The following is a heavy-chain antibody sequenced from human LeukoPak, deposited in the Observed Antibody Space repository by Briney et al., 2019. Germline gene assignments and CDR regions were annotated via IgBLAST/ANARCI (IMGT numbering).Heavy chain of an antibody. J-gene: IGHJ4*02. CDR2: IYHSGST. D-gene: IGHD4-17*01. V-gene: IGHV4-30-2*01. CDR3: ARGAYGDYVFDY. CDR1: GGSISSGGYS. Sequence: SETLSLTCAVSGGSISSGGYSWSWIRQPPGKGLEWIGYIYHSGSTYYNPSLKSRVTISVDRSKTQFSLKLSSVTAADTAVYYCARGAYGDYVFDYWGQGTLVTVSS.